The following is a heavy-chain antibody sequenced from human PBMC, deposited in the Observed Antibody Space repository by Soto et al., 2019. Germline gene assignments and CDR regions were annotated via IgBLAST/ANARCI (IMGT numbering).Heavy chain of an antibody. Sequence: ASVKVSCKASGYTFTSYAMHWVRQAPGQRLEWMGWINAGNGNTKYSQKFQGRVTITRDTSASTAYMELSSLRSEDTAVYYCARTNASRTNVLYWFDTWGQGTLVTVSS. V-gene: IGHV1-3*01. CDR3: ARTNASRTNVLYWFDT. J-gene: IGHJ5*02. CDR2: INAGNGNT. CDR1: GYTFTSYA. D-gene: IGHD1-7*01.